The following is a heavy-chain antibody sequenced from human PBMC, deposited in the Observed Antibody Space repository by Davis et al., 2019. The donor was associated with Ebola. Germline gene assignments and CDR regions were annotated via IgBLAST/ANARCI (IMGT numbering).Heavy chain of an antibody. J-gene: IGHJ5*02. Sequence: PGGSLRLSCAASGFTFSSYSMNWVRQAPGKGLEWVSSISSSSSYIYYADSVKGRFTVSRDNAKNSLYLQINSLRAEDTAVYYCAKDSGWQMSPWGQGTLVAVSS. CDR1: GFTFSSYS. D-gene: IGHD6-25*01. CDR2: ISSSSSYI. V-gene: IGHV3-21*01. CDR3: AKDSGWQMSP.